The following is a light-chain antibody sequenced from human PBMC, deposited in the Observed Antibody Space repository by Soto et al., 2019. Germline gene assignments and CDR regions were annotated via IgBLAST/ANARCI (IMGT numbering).Light chain of an antibody. J-gene: IGLJ1*01. CDR2: EVS. V-gene: IGLV2-14*01. CDR3: SSYTSSSTLV. CDR1: SSDVGGYNY. Sequence: QSALTQPASVSGSPGQSITISCTGTSSDVGGYNYVSWYQQHPGKAPKLMIYEVSNRPSGVSNRFSGSKSGNTAPLTISGLQAEDEADYYCSSYTSSSTLVFGTGPKVTVL.